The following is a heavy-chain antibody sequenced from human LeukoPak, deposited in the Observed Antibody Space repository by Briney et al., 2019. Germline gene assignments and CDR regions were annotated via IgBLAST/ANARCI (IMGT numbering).Heavy chain of an antibody. Sequence: ASVKVSCKASGYTFTSYDINWVRQATGQGLEWMGWMSPDSGYTGYAQTFQGRVTLTRNTSVSTAFMELSSLRSEDTAVYYCARGVATNYWGQGTLVTVSS. J-gene: IGHJ4*02. D-gene: IGHD5-12*01. CDR2: MSPDSGYT. V-gene: IGHV1-8*01. CDR3: ARGVATNY. CDR1: GYTFTSYD.